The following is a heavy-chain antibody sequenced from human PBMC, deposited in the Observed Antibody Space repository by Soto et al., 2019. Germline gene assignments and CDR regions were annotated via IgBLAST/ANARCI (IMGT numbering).Heavy chain of an antibody. V-gene: IGHV4-31*03. CDR2: IYYSGST. D-gene: IGHD3-22*01. Sequence: SETLSLTCTVSGGSISSGGYYWSWIRQHPGKGLEWIGYIYYSGSTYYNPSLKSRVTISVDTSKNQFSLKLSSVTAADTAVYYCAREVTMIVGYAFDIWGQGTMVTVSS. CDR1: GGSISSGGYY. CDR3: AREVTMIVGYAFDI. J-gene: IGHJ3*02.